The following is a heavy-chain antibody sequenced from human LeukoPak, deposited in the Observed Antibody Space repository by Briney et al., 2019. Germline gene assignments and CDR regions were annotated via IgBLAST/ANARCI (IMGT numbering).Heavy chain of an antibody. CDR1: GGSFSDYY. V-gene: IGHV4-34*01. Sequence: SETLSLTCAVNGGSFSDYYWSWIRQPPGKGLEWIGEINHSGSTEYNPSLKSRVTISLDTSKNQFSLKLSSVTAADTAVYYCARGLDNWIVYIFDYWGQGTLLTVSS. J-gene: IGHJ4*02. D-gene: IGHD3-16*02. CDR3: ARGLDNWIVYIFDY. CDR2: INHSGST.